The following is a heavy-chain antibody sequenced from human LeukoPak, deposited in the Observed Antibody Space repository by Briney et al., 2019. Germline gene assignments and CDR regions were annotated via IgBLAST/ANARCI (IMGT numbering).Heavy chain of an antibody. Sequence: PGGSLRLSCAASGFTFSSYGMHWVRQAPGKGLEWVAVIWYDGSNKYYADSVKGRFTISRDNSKNTLYLQMNSLRAEGTAVYYCAKVRQWLADYWGLGTLVTVSS. CDR1: GFTFSSYG. CDR3: AKVRQWLADY. CDR2: IWYDGSNK. J-gene: IGHJ4*02. D-gene: IGHD6-19*01. V-gene: IGHV3-33*06.